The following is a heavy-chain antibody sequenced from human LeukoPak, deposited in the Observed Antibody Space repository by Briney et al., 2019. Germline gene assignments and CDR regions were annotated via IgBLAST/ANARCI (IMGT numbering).Heavy chain of an antibody. CDR1: GFTFSSYA. CDR2: ISGSGGST. Sequence: PGGSLRLSCAASGFTFSSYAMSWVRQAPGKGLEWVSAISGSGGSTYYADSVKGRFTISRDNAKNSLYLQMNSLRAEDTAVYYCARDPDPLGDYAFDYWGQGTLVTVSS. D-gene: IGHD4-17*01. CDR3: ARDPDPLGDYAFDY. J-gene: IGHJ4*02. V-gene: IGHV3-23*01.